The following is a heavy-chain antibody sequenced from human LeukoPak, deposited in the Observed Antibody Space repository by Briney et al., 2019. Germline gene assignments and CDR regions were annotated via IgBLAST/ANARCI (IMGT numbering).Heavy chain of an antibody. Sequence: GGSLRLSCAASGFTFSSYEMNRVRQAPGKGLEWVSYISSSGSTIYYADSVKGRFTISRDNAKNSLYLQMNSLRAEDTAVYYCAREGQTGYYYYYGMDVWGQGTTVTVSS. D-gene: IGHD1-1*01. CDR2: ISSSGSTI. CDR3: AREGQTGYYYYYGMDV. J-gene: IGHJ6*02. V-gene: IGHV3-48*03. CDR1: GFTFSSYE.